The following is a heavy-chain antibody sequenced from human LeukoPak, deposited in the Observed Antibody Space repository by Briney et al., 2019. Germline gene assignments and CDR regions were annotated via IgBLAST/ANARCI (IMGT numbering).Heavy chain of an antibody. CDR3: ARDPLTTYDSSGYYSPQNWFDP. J-gene: IGHJ5*02. Sequence: GASVKVSRKASGYTFTGYYMHWVRQAPGQGLEWMGWINPNSGGTNYAQKFQGRVTMTRDTSISTAYMELSRLRSDDTAVYYCARDPLTTYDSSGYYSPQNWFDPWGQGTLVTASS. CDR1: GYTFTGYY. CDR2: INPNSGGT. V-gene: IGHV1-2*02. D-gene: IGHD3-22*01.